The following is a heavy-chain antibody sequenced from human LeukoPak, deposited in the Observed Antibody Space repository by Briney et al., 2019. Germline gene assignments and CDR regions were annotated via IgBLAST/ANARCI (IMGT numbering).Heavy chain of an antibody. D-gene: IGHD4-17*01. J-gene: IGHJ4*02. V-gene: IGHV3-20*04. CDR2: INWNGGST. Sequence: GGSLRLSCAASGFTFGNYGMSWVRQAPGKGLEWVCGINWNGGSTGYADSVEGRFTISRDNAKNSQYLQMNSLSVEDTALYYCARAQTYGDSRLLLDYWGQGTLVTVSS. CDR3: ARAQTYGDSRLLLDY. CDR1: GFTFGNYG.